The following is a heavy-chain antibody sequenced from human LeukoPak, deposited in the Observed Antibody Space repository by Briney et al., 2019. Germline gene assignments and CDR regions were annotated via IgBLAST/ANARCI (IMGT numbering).Heavy chain of an antibody. CDR2: LSYDGTNE. Sequence: GGSLRLSCAASGFTFSSYAMHWVRQAPGKGLEWVIVLSYDGTNEYSVDSVKGRFTISRDNSKNTLYLQMNSLRAEDTAVYYCAKDYYFDYWGQGTLVTVSS. CDR3: AKDYYFDY. V-gene: IGHV3-30*04. J-gene: IGHJ4*02. CDR1: GFTFSSYA.